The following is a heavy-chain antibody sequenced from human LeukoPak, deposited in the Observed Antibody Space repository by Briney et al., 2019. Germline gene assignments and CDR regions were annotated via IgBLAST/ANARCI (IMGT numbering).Heavy chain of an antibody. CDR1: GGSISSYY. CDR3: ARSITIFGVVIIRYYDY. Sequence: PSETLSLTCTVSGGSISSYYWSWIRQPPGKGPEWIGYIFHSGSTYYNPSLKSRVAMSVDRSKNQFSLKLSSVTAADTAVYYCARSITIFGVVIIRYYDYWGQGILVTVSS. D-gene: IGHD3-3*01. J-gene: IGHJ4*02. CDR2: IFHSGST. V-gene: IGHV4-59*04.